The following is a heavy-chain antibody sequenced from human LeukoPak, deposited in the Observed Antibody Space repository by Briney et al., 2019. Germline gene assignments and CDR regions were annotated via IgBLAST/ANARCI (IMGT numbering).Heavy chain of an antibody. D-gene: IGHD2-2*01. V-gene: IGHV1-24*01. Sequence: ASVKVSCKVSGYSHTELSTHWVRQAPGKGLEWMGGVDPESGAAMYAQKLQGRVTMTEDTSTDTAYMELNSLTSDDTAVYYCATGPTMPEPNTSPGLLDFWGQGTLVTVSS. J-gene: IGHJ4*02. CDR2: VDPESGAA. CDR3: ATGPTMPEPNTSPGLLDF. CDR1: GYSHTELS.